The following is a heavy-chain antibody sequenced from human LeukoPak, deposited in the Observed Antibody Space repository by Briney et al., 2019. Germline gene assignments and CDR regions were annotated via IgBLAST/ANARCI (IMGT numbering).Heavy chain of an antibody. J-gene: IGHJ4*02. Sequence: GGSLRLSCAASGFTFSSYAMSWVRQAPGKGLEWVSAISGSGGNTYYADSVKGRFTISRDNSKNTLYLQMNSLRAEDTAVYYCGHSQGGVGATDFDYWGQGTLVTVSS. CDR1: GFTFSSYA. CDR2: ISGSGGNT. V-gene: IGHV3-23*01. CDR3: GHSQGGVGATDFDY. D-gene: IGHD1-26*01.